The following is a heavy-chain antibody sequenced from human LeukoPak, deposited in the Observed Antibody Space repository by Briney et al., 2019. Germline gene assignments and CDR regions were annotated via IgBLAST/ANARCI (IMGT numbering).Heavy chain of an antibody. CDR1: GFTFSSSW. CDR3: ARLRGLYSDTNRYQTALDC. V-gene: IGHV3-7*01. CDR2: IREDGSQK. D-gene: IGHD1-26*01. J-gene: IGHJ4*02. Sequence: GGSLRLSCVASGFTFSSSWMTWVRQAPGKGLEWVASIREDGSQKTAVDSVRGRFTISRDNAKNSLYVQMNSLRAEDTAVYYCARLRGLYSDTNRYQTALDCWGQGTLVTVSS.